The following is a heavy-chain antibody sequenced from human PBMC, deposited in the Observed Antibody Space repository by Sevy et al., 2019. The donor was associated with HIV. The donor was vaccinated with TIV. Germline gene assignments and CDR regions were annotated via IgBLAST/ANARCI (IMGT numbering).Heavy chain of an antibody. CDR1: GFSFSNFG. CDR3: AKALVRVFYGDSIFFDY. D-gene: IGHD4-17*01. J-gene: IGHJ4*02. Sequence: GGSLRLSCAASGFSFSNFGMSWVRQAPGKGLEWVLAISGSGGSTFYVDSVKGRFIISRDNTKNTLYLQMISLRAEDTAVYYCAKALVRVFYGDSIFFDYWGQGTLVTVSS. V-gene: IGHV3-23*02. CDR2: ISGSGGST.